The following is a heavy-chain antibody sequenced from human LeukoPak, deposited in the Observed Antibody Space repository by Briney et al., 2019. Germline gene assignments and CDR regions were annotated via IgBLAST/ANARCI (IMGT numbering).Heavy chain of an antibody. Sequence: SETLSLTCAVYGGSFSGYYWSWIRQPPGKGLEWIGEINHSGSTNYNPSLKSRVTISVDTSKNQCTLKLSSVTAADTAVYYCARVDRKAVGDWGQGTLVTASS. V-gene: IGHV4-34*01. CDR3: ARVDRKAVGD. CDR2: INHSGST. D-gene: IGHD2-15*01. CDR1: GGSFSGYY. J-gene: IGHJ4*02.